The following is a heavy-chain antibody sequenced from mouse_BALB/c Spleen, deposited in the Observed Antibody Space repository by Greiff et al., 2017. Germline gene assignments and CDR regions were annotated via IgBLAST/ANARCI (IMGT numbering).Heavy chain of an antibody. D-gene: IGHD2-10*02. Sequence: EVKVVESGGDLVKPGGSLKLSCAASGFTFSSYGMSWVRQTPDKRLEWVATISSGGSYTYYPDSVKGRFTISRDNAKNTLYLQMSSLKSEDTAMYYCARQQYGNYEDYAMDYWGQGTSVTVSS. CDR2: ISSGGSYT. CDR1: GFTFSSYG. CDR3: ARQQYGNYEDYAMDY. V-gene: IGHV5-6*01. J-gene: IGHJ4*01.